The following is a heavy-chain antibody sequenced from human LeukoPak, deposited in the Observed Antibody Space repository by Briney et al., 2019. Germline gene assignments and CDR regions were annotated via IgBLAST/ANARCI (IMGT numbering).Heavy chain of an antibody. CDR3: AKRYCSSASCRSGMDV. CDR1: GFIFSSYG. D-gene: IGHD2-2*01. J-gene: IGHJ6*02. Sequence: GGSLRLSCAASGFIFSSYGMHWVRQAPGKGLEWVALIRSDGSKTYYADSVEGRFTISRDNSKNTPYLQMYSLGADDTAVYYCAKRYCSSASCRSGMDVWGQGTTVTVSS. V-gene: IGHV3-30*02. CDR2: IRSDGSKT.